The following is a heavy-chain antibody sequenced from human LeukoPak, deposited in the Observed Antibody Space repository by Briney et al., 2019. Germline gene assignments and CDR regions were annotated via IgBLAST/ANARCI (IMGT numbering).Heavy chain of an antibody. Sequence: PSETLSLTCTVSGGSISSYSWSWIRQPPGKGLEWIGNIYYSGSTYYSPSLTSRVTVSVDTSENQFSLKLTSVTAADTAVYYCARAHSIASYYYGVDVWGQGTTVTVSS. D-gene: IGHD2/OR15-2a*01. CDR2: IYYSGST. V-gene: IGHV4-59*12. CDR3: ARAHSIASYYYGVDV. J-gene: IGHJ6*02. CDR1: GGSISSYS.